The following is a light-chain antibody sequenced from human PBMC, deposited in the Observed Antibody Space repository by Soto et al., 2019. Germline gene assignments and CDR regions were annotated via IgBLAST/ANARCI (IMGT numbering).Light chain of an antibody. CDR3: QQSYSTPRT. Sequence: DIQMTQSPASLSSSVGDRVTIACRASQSISSFLSWYQQKPGKAPKLLIYAASSLQSGVPSRFSGSGSGTDFTLTISSLQPEDFATYYCQQSYSTPRTFGQGTKLEIK. CDR1: QSISSF. J-gene: IGKJ2*01. CDR2: AAS. V-gene: IGKV1-39*01.